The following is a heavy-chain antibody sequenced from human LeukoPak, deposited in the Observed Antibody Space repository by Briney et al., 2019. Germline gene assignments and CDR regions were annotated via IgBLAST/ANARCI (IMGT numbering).Heavy chain of an antibody. CDR1: GFTFTSYW. CDR2: SNADGSGT. Sequence: PGGSLRLSCAASGFTFTSYWMHWVRQAPGKGLVWVSRSNADGSGTSYADSVKGRFTISRDNAKNSLYLQMNSLRAEDTAVYYCVRGYYYDSSGYYNHWGQGTLVTVSS. V-gene: IGHV3-74*01. CDR3: VRGYYYDSSGYYNH. J-gene: IGHJ5*02. D-gene: IGHD3-22*01.